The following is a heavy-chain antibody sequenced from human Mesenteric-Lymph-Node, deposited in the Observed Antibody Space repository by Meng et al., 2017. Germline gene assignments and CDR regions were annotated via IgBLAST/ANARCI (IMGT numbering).Heavy chain of an antibody. J-gene: IGHJ4*02. D-gene: IGHD3-22*01. V-gene: IGHV3-30*03. CDR3: ARPPPEEFDTSNYYYDY. CDR1: GFTFSNYG. CDR2: ISSDGIKK. Sequence: GESLKISCAASGFTFSNYGMHWVRQAPGKGLQWVAAISSDGIKKCYADSVKGRFSISRDDSKNTVYLQMDSLRTEDTAVYYCARPPPEEFDTSNYYYDYWGQGTLVTVSS.